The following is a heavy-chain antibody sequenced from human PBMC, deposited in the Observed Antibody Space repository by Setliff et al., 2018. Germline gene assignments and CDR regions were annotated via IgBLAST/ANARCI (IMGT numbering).Heavy chain of an antibody. CDR1: GGTFSNYA. D-gene: IGHD6-13*01. J-gene: IGHJ4*02. CDR2: ISAYNDNT. V-gene: IGHV1-18*01. Sequence: GASVKVSCKASGGTFSNYAISWMRQAPGQGFEWMGWISAYNDNTKSAQKFQGRITMTRDTSTSTFYMEVNILRSDDTAVYYCARGGMAAANRKGVFEYWGQGTQVTVSS. CDR3: ARGGMAAANRKGVFEY.